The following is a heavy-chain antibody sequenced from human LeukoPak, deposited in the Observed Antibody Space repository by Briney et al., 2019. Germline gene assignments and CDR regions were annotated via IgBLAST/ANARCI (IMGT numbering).Heavy chain of an antibody. CDR1: GFSLNSSGVG. J-gene: IGHJ4*02. CDR2: IYWDDDK. V-gene: IGHV2-5*02. Sequence: SGPTLVNPTQTLTLTCTFSGFSLNSSGVGVGWIRQPPGKALEWLALIYWDDDKRYSPSLKSRLTITKDTSKNQVVLTMTNMDPVDTATFYCAHVGSTRCYDVRWFGECQQYYFDHWGQGTLVTVSS. CDR3: AHVGSTRCYDVRWFGECQQYYFDH. D-gene: IGHD3-10*01.